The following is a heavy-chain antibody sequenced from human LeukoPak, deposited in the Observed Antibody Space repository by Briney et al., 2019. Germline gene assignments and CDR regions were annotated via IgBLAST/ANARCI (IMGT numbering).Heavy chain of an antibody. Sequence: ASVKVSCKASGYTFTSYGISWVRQAPGQGLEWMGWISAYNGNTNYAQKLQGRVTMTTDTSTSTAYMELRSLRSDDTAVYYCARVYSIFGVVSWFDPWGQGTLVTVSS. D-gene: IGHD3-3*01. CDR3: ARVYSIFGVVSWFDP. V-gene: IGHV1-18*01. CDR2: ISAYNGNT. J-gene: IGHJ5*02. CDR1: GYTFTSYG.